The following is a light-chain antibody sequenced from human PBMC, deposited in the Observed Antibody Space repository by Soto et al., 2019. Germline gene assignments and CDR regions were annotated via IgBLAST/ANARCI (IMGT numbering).Light chain of an antibody. CDR2: DAS. J-gene: IGKJ4*01. Sequence: EIVLTQSPPTLSLSPGERATLSCRASQTVSTYLAWYQQKPGQAPRLPIFDASNRATGIPARFSGSGSGTDFTLTISSLEPGDFAVYYCQQRHSWPPTFGGGTKVEIK. CDR3: QQRHSWPPT. V-gene: IGKV3-11*01. CDR1: QTVSTY.